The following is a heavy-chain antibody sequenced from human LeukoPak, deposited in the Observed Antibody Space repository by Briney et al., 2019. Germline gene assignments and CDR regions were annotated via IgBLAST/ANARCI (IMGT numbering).Heavy chain of an antibody. CDR1: GYTFTSSG. D-gene: IGHD1-26*01. CDR2: ISAYNGNT. CDR3: ARGGASGSYGLDV. V-gene: IGHV1-18*01. Sequence: GASVKVSCKASGYTFTSSGFTWVRRAPGQGLEWMGWISAYNGNTNYAQKFQDRVTMTTDTSTSTAYMDPRSLGSDDTAVYYCARGGASGSYGLDVWGQGTTVTVAS. J-gene: IGHJ6*02.